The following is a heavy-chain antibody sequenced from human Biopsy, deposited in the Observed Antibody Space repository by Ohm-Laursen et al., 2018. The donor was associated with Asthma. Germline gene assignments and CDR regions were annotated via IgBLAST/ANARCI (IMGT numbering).Heavy chain of an antibody. V-gene: IGHV3-30-3*01. CDR3: ARKGVAGTHIED. CDR2: ITFDGSTQ. CDR1: GRHFGSYN. J-gene: IGHJ4*02. Sequence: SLRLSCAASGRHFGSYNMHWARQAPGKGLEWVAVITFDGSTQHYADSVKGRFTISRDNSKNTLSLQMNSLTAEDTAVYYCARKGVAGTHIEDWGQGTLVTVSS. D-gene: IGHD6-19*01.